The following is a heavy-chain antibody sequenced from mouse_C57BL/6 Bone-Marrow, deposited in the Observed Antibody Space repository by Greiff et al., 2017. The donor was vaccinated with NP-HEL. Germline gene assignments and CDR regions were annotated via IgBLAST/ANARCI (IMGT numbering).Heavy chain of an antibody. D-gene: IGHD1-1*01. V-gene: IGHV1-52*01. J-gene: IGHJ3*01. CDR3: ARGGYYGSSYEFAY. CDR2: IDPSDSET. Sequence: QVQLQQPGAELVRPGSSVKLSCKASGYTFTSYWMHWVKQRPIQGLEWIGNIDPSDSETHYNQKFKDKATLTVDKSSSPAYMQLSSLTSEDSAVYYCARGGYYGSSYEFAYWGQGTLVTVSA. CDR1: GYTFTSYW.